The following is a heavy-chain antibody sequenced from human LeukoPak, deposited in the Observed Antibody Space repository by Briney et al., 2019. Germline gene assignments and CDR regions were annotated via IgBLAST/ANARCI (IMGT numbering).Heavy chain of an antibody. J-gene: IGHJ6*03. CDR1: GFTVSSNY. CDR3: AKVAGYCSSTNCLYYFYMDV. Sequence: GGSLRLSCAASGFTVSSNYMSWVRQAPGKGLEWVSAISGSGGTTYHADSVKGRFTISRDNSKNTLYLQMNSLRAEDTAVYYCAKVAGYCSSTNCLYYFYMDVWGTGTTVTVSS. D-gene: IGHD2-2*01. CDR2: ISGSGGTT. V-gene: IGHV3-23*01.